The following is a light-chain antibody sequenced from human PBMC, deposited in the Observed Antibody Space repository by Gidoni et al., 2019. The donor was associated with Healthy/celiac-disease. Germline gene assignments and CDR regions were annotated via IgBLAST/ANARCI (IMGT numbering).Light chain of an antibody. CDR1: SSDVGGYNY. CDR3: SSYTSSIVV. J-gene: IGLJ2*01. CDR2: EVS. Sequence: QSALTQPPSVSGSPGQSITISCTGTSSDVGGYNYVSWYQQHPGKAPKLMIYEVSNRPSGVPDRFSGSKSGNTASLTISGLQAEDEADYYCSSYTSSIVVFGGGTKLTVL. V-gene: IGLV2-14*01.